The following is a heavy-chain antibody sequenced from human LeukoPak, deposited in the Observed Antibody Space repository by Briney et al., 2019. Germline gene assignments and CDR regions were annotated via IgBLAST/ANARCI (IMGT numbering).Heavy chain of an antibody. CDR1: GGSFSGYY. CDR2: INHSGST. CDR3: ARSYDSGGYFTRYFDS. J-gene: IGHJ4*02. D-gene: IGHD3-22*01. V-gene: IGHV4-34*01. Sequence: PSETLSLTCAVYGGSFSGYYWSWIRQSPGKGLEWIGEINHSGSTNYNPSLKSRVTISVDTSKNQFSLKLSSVTAADTAVYYCARSYDSGGYFTRYFDSWGQGTLVTVSS.